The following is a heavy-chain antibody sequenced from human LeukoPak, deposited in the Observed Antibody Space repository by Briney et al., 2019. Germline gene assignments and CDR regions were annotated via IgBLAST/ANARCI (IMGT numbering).Heavy chain of an antibody. D-gene: IGHD6-6*01. Sequence: PGGSLRLSCAASGFTVSSNYMSWVRQAPGKGLEWVSVIYSGGSTYYADSVKGRFTISRDNSKNTLYLQMNSLRAEDTAVYYCARGGGVAARRGYFDYWGQGTLVTVSS. CDR2: IYSGGST. V-gene: IGHV3-66*01. J-gene: IGHJ4*02. CDR3: ARGGGVAARRGYFDY. CDR1: GFTVSSNY.